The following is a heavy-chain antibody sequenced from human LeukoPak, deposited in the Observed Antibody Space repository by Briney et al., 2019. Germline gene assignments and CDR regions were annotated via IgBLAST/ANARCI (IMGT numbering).Heavy chain of an antibody. J-gene: IGHJ6*03. V-gene: IGHV3-21*01. CDR1: GFTFSGYS. Sequence: GGSLRLACAASGFTFSGYSMNWVRQAPGKGLEWVSSISSSRSYIYYADSLKGRFTISRDNAKNSLYLQMNSLRAEDTAVYYCARDYYDSSGYYYESHYYYYMDVWGKGTTVTVSS. D-gene: IGHD3-22*01. CDR3: ARDYYDSSGYYYESHYYYYMDV. CDR2: ISSSRSYI.